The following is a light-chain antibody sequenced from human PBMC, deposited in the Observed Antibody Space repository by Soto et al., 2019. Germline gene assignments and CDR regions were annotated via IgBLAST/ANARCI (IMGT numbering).Light chain of an antibody. CDR1: QSLVYSDGNTY. J-gene: IGKJ1*01. CDR3: MEGTHWWT. V-gene: IGKV2-30*01. CDR2: QVS. Sequence: DVVMTQSPLSLPVTLGQPASISCRSRQSLVYSDGNTYLYWFLQRPGQPPRRLIYQVSNRDSGVPDRFSGSGSGTDFTLRISRVEAEDVGVYYCMEGTHWWTFGQGTKVEIK.